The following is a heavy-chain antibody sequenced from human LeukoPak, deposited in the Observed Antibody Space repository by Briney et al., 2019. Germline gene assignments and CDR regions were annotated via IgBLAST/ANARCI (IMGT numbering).Heavy chain of an antibody. J-gene: IGHJ4*02. CDR3: ARDIVVVVAATLESDY. Sequence: GGSLRLSCAASGFTFSSYAMSWVRQAPGKGLEWVSAISGSGGSTYYADSAKGRFTISRDNSKNTLYLQMNSLRAEDTAVYYCARDIVVVVAATLESDYWGQGTLVTVSS. CDR1: GFTFSSYA. V-gene: IGHV3-23*01. D-gene: IGHD2-15*01. CDR2: ISGSGGST.